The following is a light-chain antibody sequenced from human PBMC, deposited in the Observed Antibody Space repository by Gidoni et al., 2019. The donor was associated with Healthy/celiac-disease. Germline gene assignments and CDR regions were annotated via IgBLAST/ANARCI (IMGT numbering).Light chain of an antibody. Sequence: SYELTQPPSVSVSPGQTASITCSGDKLEDKYACWYQQKPGQSPLLVIYQDTKRPSGIPERFSGSNSGNTATLTISGTQAMDEADYYCQAWDSSTAVFGGGTRLTVL. CDR2: QDT. CDR1: KLEDKY. V-gene: IGLV3-1*01. J-gene: IGLJ3*02. CDR3: QAWDSSTAV.